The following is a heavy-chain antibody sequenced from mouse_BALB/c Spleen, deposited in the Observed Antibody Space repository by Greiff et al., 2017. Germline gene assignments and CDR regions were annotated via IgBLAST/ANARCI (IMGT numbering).Heavy chain of an antibody. V-gene: IGHV2-6-7*01. CDR3: ARDAPIYYGNYYYAMDY. D-gene: IGHD2-1*01. Sequence: QVQLKESGPGLVAPSQSLSITCTVSGFSLTGYGVNWVRQPPGKGLEWLGMIWGDGSTDYNSALKSRLSISKDNSKSQVFLKMNSLQTDDTARYYCARDAPIYYGNYYYAMDYWGQGTSVTVSS. J-gene: IGHJ4*01. CDR2: IWGDGST. CDR1: GFSLTGYG.